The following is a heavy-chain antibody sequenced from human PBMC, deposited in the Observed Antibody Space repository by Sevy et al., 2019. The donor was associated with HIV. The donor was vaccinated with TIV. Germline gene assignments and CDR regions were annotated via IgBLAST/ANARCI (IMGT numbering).Heavy chain of an antibody. CDR3: ARDFCSGGSCYSAFVY. CDR1: GYTFNNYI. D-gene: IGHD2-15*01. CDR2: VNTASGDT. Sequence: ASVKVSCRGSGYTFNNYIIYWVRQAPGQSLEWMGWVNTASGDTKYSQKFQGRLIITTHTSARTVYMELNSLRSEDTAFYFCARDFCSGGSCYSAFVYWGQGTLVTVSS. J-gene: IGHJ4*02. V-gene: IGHV1-3*04.